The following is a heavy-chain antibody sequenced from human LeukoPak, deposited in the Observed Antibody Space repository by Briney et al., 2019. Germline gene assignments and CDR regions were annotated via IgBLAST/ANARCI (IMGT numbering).Heavy chain of an antibody. CDR3: AKEMATTPCFDY. CDR2: ISWNSGSI. J-gene: IGHJ4*02. V-gene: IGHV3-9*01. CDR1: GFTFDDYA. Sequence: AGGSLRLSCAASGFTFDDYAMHWVRHAPGKGLEGVSGISWNSGSIDYADSVKGRFTISRDNAKNSLYLQMNSLRAEDTALYYCAKEMATTPCFDYWGQGTLVTVSS. D-gene: IGHD5-24*01.